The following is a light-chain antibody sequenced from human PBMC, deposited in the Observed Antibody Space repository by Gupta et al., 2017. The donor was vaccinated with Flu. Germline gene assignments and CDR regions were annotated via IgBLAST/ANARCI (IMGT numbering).Light chain of an antibody. Sequence: PSTLSASVGDRVTITCRASQSIYSWLAWFRQKPGKAPNLLIYEASSLASGVPSRYSGSGSGTEFTLTISSLQPDDFATYYCQEYNSYSRTFGQGTKVEIK. V-gene: IGKV1-5*03. CDR1: QSIYSW. J-gene: IGKJ2*01. CDR3: QEYNSYSRT. CDR2: EAS.